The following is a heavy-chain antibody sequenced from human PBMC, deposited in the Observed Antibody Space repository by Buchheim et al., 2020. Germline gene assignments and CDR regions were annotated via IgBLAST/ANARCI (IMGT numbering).Heavy chain of an antibody. CDR2: INYSGRT. D-gene: IGHD4-17*01. CDR3: ARTGGDHQGGDY. J-gene: IGHJ4*02. CDR1: GGSISGYN. V-gene: IGHV4-59*01. Sequence: QVQLQESGPGLVKPSETLSLTCTVSGGSISGYNWNWIRQPPGKGLEWIGFINYSGRTNSNTSPRSRVSISVDTSKNQFSLKLTSVTAADTAGYYCARTGGDHQGGDYWGQGTL.